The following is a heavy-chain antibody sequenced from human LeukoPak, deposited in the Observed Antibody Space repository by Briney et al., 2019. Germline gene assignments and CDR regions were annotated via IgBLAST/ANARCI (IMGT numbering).Heavy chain of an antibody. Sequence: ASVKVSCKASGYTFTGYYMHWVRQAPGQGLEWMGWINPSSGGTNYAQKFQGRVTMTRDTSISTAYMELSRLRSDDTAVYYCATGAGVLGHDYWGQGTLVTVSS. CDR1: GYTFTGYY. J-gene: IGHJ4*02. D-gene: IGHD3-3*01. V-gene: IGHV1-2*02. CDR3: ATGAGVLGHDY. CDR2: INPSSGGT.